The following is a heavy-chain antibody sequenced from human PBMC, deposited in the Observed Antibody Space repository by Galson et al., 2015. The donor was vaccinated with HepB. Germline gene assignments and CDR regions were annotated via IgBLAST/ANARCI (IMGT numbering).Heavy chain of an antibody. CDR2: TSGSGDST. D-gene: IGHD2-21*02. J-gene: IGHJ5*01. V-gene: IGHV3-23*01. CDR3: ATDLTSPLT. Sequence: SLRLSCAASGFPFSNYAMTWVRQAPGKGLEWVSGTSGSGDSTYYPDSVKGRFTIPRDNSKNTLYLQMNSLRADDTAVYYCATDLTSPLTWGHGTLVTVSS. CDR1: GFPFSNYA.